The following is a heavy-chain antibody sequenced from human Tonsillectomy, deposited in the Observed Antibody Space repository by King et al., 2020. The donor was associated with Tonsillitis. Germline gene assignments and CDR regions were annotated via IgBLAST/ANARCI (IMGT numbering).Heavy chain of an antibody. CDR2: IWFDGSNK. CDR3: ARASHPFSGVDWFDP. CDR1: GFTFSSYG. J-gene: IGHJ5*02. Sequence: VQSGRSLRLSCAASGFTFSSYGMHWVRQAPGKGLEWVALIWFDGSNKYYADSVKGRFTISRDNSKNTLYLQVNSLRAEDTAVYYCARASHPFSGVDWFDPWGQGTLVTVSS. V-gene: IGHV3-33*08. D-gene: IGHD3-10*01.